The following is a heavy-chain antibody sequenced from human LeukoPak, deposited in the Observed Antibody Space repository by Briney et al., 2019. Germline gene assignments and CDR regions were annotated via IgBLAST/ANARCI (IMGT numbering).Heavy chain of an antibody. V-gene: IGHV3-7*02. CDR2: IKEDGSEK. CDR3: VGNVEF. J-gene: IGHJ4*02. Sequence: PGGSLRLSCTASGFTFTSYWMTWVRQAPGGELEWVASIKEDGSEKQYVESVRGRFTISRDNAKNSLYLQMSSLTAEDTAVYYCVGNVEFWGQGTLVTVSS. CDR1: GFTFTSYW.